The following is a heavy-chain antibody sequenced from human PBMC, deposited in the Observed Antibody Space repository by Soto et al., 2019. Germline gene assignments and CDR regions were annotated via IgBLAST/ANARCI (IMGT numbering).Heavy chain of an antibody. CDR3: ARARVKLAVAGPSDY. D-gene: IGHD6-19*01. Sequence: EVQLVESGGGLVQPGGSLRLSCAASGFTFSSYEMNWVRQAPGKGLEWVSYISSSGSTIYYADSVKGRFTISRDNAKNPLYLQMNSLRAEDTAVYYCARARVKLAVAGPSDYWGQGTLVTVSS. J-gene: IGHJ4*02. CDR1: GFTFSSYE. V-gene: IGHV3-48*03. CDR2: ISSSGSTI.